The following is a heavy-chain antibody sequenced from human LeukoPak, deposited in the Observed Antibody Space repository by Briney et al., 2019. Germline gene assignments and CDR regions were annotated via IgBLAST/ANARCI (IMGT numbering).Heavy chain of an antibody. Sequence: ASVKVSCKASGYTFTSYYMHWVRQAPGQGLEWMGIINPSGGSTSYAQKFRGRVTMTRDTSTSTVYMELSSLRSEDTAVYYCAIYSSGWYDYFDYWGQGTLVTVSS. D-gene: IGHD6-19*01. CDR1: GYTFTSYY. J-gene: IGHJ4*02. CDR2: INPSGGST. V-gene: IGHV1-46*01. CDR3: AIYSSGWYDYFDY.